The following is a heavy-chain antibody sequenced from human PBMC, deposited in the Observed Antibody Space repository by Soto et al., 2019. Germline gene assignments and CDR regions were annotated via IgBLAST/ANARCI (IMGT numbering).Heavy chain of an antibody. CDR2: IYPGDSDT. CDR3: ARQYCSSTSCYTGPYFDY. Sequence: PRESLKISCKGSGYSFTSYWIGWVRQMPGKGLEWMGIIYPGDSDTRYSPTFQGQVTISADKSISTAYLQWSSLKASDTAMYYCARQYCSSTSCYTGPYFDYWGQGTMVTVSS. D-gene: IGHD2-2*02. J-gene: IGHJ4*02. V-gene: IGHV5-51*01. CDR1: GYSFTSYW.